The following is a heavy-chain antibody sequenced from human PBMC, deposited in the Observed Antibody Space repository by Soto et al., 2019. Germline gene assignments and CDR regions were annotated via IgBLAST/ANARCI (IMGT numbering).Heavy chain of an antibody. J-gene: IGHJ4*02. V-gene: IGHV3-23*01. CDR2: ISGSGGST. D-gene: IGHD3-22*01. Sequence: GGSLRLSCAASGFTFSSYAMGWVRQAPGKGLEWVSAISGSGGSTYYADSVKGRFTISRDNSKNTLYLQMNSLRAEDTAVYYCAKGTEYYYDSSGYLDYWGQGTLVTVSS. CDR3: AKGTEYYYDSSGYLDY. CDR1: GFTFSSYA.